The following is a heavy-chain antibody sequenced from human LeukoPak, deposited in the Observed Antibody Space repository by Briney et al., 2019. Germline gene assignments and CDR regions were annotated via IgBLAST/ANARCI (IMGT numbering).Heavy chain of an antibody. CDR1: GFTVSSNY. J-gene: IGHJ4*02. CDR3: ARMNYVSSGWGAPFDY. CDR2: IYSGGST. Sequence: HPGGSLRLSCAAFGFTVSSNYMSWVRQAPGKGLEWVSVIYSGGSTYYADSVKGRFTISRDNAKNSLYLQMNSLRAEDTAVYYCARMNYVSSGWGAPFDYWGQGTLVTVSS. D-gene: IGHD1-7*01. V-gene: IGHV3-53*01.